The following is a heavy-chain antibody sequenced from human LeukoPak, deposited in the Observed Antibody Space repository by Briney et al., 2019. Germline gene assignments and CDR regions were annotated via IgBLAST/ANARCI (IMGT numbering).Heavy chain of an antibody. CDR3: ARDLREYDSSGYYYDY. D-gene: IGHD3-22*01. CDR2: INPSGGST. V-gene: IGHV1-46*01. CDR1: GYTFTSYY. J-gene: IGHJ4*02. Sequence: ASVNVSCKASGYTFTSYYMHWVRQAPGQGLEWMGIINPSGGSTSYAQKFQGRVTMTRDTSTSTVYMELSSLRSEDTAVYYCARDLREYDSSGYYYDYWGQGTLVTVSS.